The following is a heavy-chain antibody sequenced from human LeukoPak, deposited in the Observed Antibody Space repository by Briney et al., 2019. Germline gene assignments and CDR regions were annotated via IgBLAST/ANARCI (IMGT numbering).Heavy chain of an antibody. CDR3: ARVPFYDFWSSPGYFDY. CDR2: IYSGGGT. D-gene: IGHD3-3*01. V-gene: IGHV3-66*01. J-gene: IGHJ4*02. Sequence: GGSLRLSCAASGFTVSNYYMTWVRQAPGEGLELVSVIYSGGGTYYADSGKGRFTISRDNSENTLYLQMNSLRAEDTAVYYCARVPFYDFWSSPGYFDYWGQGILVTVS. CDR1: GFTVSNYY.